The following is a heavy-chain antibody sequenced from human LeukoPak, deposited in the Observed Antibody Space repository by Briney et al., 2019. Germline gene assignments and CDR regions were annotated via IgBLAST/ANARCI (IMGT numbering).Heavy chain of an antibody. V-gene: IGHV4-30-4*07. CDR1: GGSISSGGYS. D-gene: IGHD6-6*01. CDR3: ARGSSLLPDY. J-gene: IGHJ4*02. CDR2: IYYSGST. Sequence: TLSLTCAVSGGSISSGGYSWSWIRQPPGKGLEWIGYIYYSGSTYYNPSLKSRVTISVNTSKNQFSLKLSSVTAADTAVYYCARGSSLLPDYWGQGTLVTVSS.